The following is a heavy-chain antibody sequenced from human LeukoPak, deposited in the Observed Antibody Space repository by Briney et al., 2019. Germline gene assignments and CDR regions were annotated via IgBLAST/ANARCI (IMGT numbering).Heavy chain of an antibody. CDR2: LHTSGST. CDR3: ARTKPYDYVWGSYRYWFDP. V-gene: IGHV4-61*02. D-gene: IGHD3-16*02. CDR1: GVSISSGSYY. Sequence: PSETLSLTCTVSGVSISSGSYYWTWIRQPAGKGLEWIGRLHTSGSTNYNPSLKSRVTISVDTSKNQFSLNLTSVTAADTAVYYCARTKPYDYVWGSYRYWFDPWGQGTLVTVSS. J-gene: IGHJ5*02.